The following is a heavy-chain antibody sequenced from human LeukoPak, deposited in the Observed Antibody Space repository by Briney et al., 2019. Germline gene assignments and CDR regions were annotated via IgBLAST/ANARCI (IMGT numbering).Heavy chain of an antibody. Sequence: SVKVSRKASGGTFSSYAISWVRQAPGQGLEWMGRIIPILGIANYAQKFQGRVTITADKSTSTAYMELSSLRSEDTAVYYCARATTVTLFDYWGQGTLVTVSS. CDR3: ARATTVTLFDY. CDR1: GGTFSSYA. J-gene: IGHJ4*02. D-gene: IGHD4-17*01. V-gene: IGHV1-69*04. CDR2: IIPILGIA.